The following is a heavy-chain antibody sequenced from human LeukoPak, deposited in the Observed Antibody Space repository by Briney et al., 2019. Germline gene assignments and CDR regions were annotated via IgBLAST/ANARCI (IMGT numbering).Heavy chain of an antibody. D-gene: IGHD1-26*01. J-gene: IGHJ6*02. Sequence: GGSLRLSCAASGFTFSSYAMHWVRQAPGKGLEWVAVISYDGSNKYYADSVKGRFTISRDNSKNTLYLQMNSLRAEDTAVYYCARVGGYSGSYYGMDVWGQGTTVTVSS. CDR3: ARVGGYSGSYYGMDV. CDR2: ISYDGSNK. V-gene: IGHV3-30-3*01. CDR1: GFTFSSYA.